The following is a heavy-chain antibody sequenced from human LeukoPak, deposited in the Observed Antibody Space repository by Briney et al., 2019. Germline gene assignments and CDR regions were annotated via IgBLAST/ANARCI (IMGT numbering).Heavy chain of an antibody. CDR3: AKGRVRQFDPFDY. CDR1: GFTFTTYW. V-gene: IGHV3-23*01. Sequence: GGSLRLSCAASGFTFTTYWMSWVRQAPGKGLEWVSFMSGSGDSTYYADSVKGRFTISRDNSKNTLYLQMNSLRAEDTAVYYCAKGRVRQFDPFDYWGQGTLVTVSS. CDR2: MSGSGDST. J-gene: IGHJ4*02. D-gene: IGHD1-1*01.